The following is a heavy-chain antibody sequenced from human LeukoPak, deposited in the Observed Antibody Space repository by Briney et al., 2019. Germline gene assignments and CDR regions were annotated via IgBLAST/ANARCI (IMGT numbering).Heavy chain of an antibody. CDR3: ARVSSTSCYVDY. J-gene: IGHJ4*02. CDR1: GGSISSGGYY. CDR2: IYHSGST. V-gene: IGHV4-30-2*01. D-gene: IGHD2-2*01. Sequence: SETLSLTCTVSGGSISSGGYYWSWIRQPPGKGLEWIGYIYHSGSTYYNPSLKSRVTISVDRSKNQFSLKLSSVTAADTAVYYCARVSSTSCYVDYWGQGTLVTVSS.